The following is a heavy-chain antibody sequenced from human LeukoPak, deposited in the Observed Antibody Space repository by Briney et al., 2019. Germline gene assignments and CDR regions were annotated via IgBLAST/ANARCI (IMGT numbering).Heavy chain of an antibody. D-gene: IGHD1-1*01. CDR2: MSYDGSRK. Sequence: GSLRLSCAASGFSFTNCAMHWVRQAPGKGLEWVALMSYDGSRKYYGDSVEGRFTISRDNSKNTLYLQMSSLREEDTAVYYCVRERTMTTSGDAFDIWGQGTMVTVSS. V-gene: IGHV3-30-3*01. CDR3: VRERTMTTSGDAFDI. CDR1: GFSFTNCA. J-gene: IGHJ3*02.